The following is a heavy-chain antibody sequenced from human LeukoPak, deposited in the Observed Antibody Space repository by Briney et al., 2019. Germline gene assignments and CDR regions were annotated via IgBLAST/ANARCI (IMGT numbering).Heavy chain of an antibody. D-gene: IGHD3-22*01. V-gene: IGHV4-31*03. CDR2: IYYSGST. Sequence: SETLSLTCTVSGCTISSGGYYWSWIRQGPGKGREWIGYIYYSGSTYYNPSLKSRATISEDTTKNQLSLKLSLVTAADTAEYYCAWTRARITMIVVVHPYFDYWGQGTLVTVSS. CDR1: GCTISSGGYY. J-gene: IGHJ4*02. CDR3: AWTRARITMIVVVHPYFDY.